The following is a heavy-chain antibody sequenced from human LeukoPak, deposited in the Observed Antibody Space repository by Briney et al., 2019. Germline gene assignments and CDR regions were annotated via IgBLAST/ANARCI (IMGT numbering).Heavy chain of an antibody. CDR2: IIPIFGTA. Sequence: ASVTVSCKASGGTFSSYAISWVRQAPGQGLEWMGGIIPIFGTANYAQKFQGRVTMTRDTSTSTVYMELSSLRSEDTAVYYCARDLYSSSSAFFDYWGQGTLVTVSS. V-gene: IGHV1-69*05. D-gene: IGHD6-6*01. J-gene: IGHJ4*02. CDR1: GGTFSSYA. CDR3: ARDLYSSSSAFFDY.